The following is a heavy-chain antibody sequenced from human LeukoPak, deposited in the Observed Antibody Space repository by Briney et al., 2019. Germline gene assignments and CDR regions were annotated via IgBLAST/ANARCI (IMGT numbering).Heavy chain of an antibody. CDR2: ISTYNGDT. CDR1: GYTFTRYA. J-gene: IGHJ4*02. V-gene: IGHV1-18*04. D-gene: IGHD3-22*01. CDR3: ARVVYYYDSSGYYFDY. Sequence: ASVKVSCKASGYTFTRYAISWVRQAPGQGLEWMGWISTYNGDTNYAQNLQGRVTITADESTSTAYMELSSLRSEDTAVYYCARVVYYYDSSGYYFDYWGQGTLVTVSS.